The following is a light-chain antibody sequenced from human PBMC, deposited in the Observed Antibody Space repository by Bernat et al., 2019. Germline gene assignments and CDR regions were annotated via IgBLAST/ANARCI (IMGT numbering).Light chain of an antibody. CDR2: GKN. V-gene: IGLV3-19*01. CDR3: NSRDSSGNLVV. CDR1: SLRSYY. Sequence: SSELTQDPAVSVALGQTVRITCQGDSLRSYYASWYQQKPGQAPVLVIYGKNNRPSGIPDRFSGSSAGNTASLTITGAQAEDEADYYCNSRDSSGNLVVFGGGTKMGVL. J-gene: IGLJ2*01.